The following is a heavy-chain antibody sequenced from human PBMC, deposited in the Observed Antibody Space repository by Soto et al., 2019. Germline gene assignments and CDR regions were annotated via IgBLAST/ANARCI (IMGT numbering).Heavy chain of an antibody. Sequence: EVQLVESGGGLVQPGRSLRLSCAASGFTFDDYAMHWVRQAPGKGLEWVSGISWNSGSIGYADSVKGRFTISRDNAKNSLYLEINRVRAEDPALYYCAISDGQLVGCPFDYWGQGTPVTVSS. CDR3: AISDGQLVGCPFDY. D-gene: IGHD6-6*01. J-gene: IGHJ4*02. V-gene: IGHV3-9*01. CDR2: ISWNSGSI. CDR1: GFTFDDYA.